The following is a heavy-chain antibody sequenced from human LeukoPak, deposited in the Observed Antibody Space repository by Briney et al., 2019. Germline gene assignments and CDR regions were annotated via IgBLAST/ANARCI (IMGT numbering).Heavy chain of an antibody. CDR3: ARRLPDRYYDSSGYYGWFDP. D-gene: IGHD3-22*01. V-gene: IGHV1-2*06. J-gene: IGHJ5*02. CDR1: GGTFSSYA. Sequence: ASVKASCKASGGTFSSYAISWVRQAPGQGLEWMGRINPNSGGTNYAQKFQGRVTMTRGTSISTAYMELGMLRSGDTAVYYCARRLPDRYYDSSGYYGWFDPWGQGTLVTVSS. CDR2: INPNSGGT.